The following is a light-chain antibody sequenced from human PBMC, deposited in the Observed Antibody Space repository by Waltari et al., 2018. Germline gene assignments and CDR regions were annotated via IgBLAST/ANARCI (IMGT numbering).Light chain of an antibody. V-gene: IGKV3-11*01. CDR1: QSVSSY. J-gene: IGKJ5*01. Sequence: EIVLTQSPATLSLSPGERATLSCRASQSVSSYLAWYQQKPGQAPRLLIYYASTRATGIPARFRGSGSGTDFTLTISSLEPEDFAVYYCQQRSNWPPITFGQGTRLEIK. CDR3: QQRSNWPPIT. CDR2: YAS.